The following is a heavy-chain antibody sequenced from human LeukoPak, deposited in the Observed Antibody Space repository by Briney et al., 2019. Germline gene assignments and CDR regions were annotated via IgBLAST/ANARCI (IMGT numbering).Heavy chain of an antibody. V-gene: IGHV4-39*07. CDR1: GGPISSSSYY. Sequence: SETLSLTCTVSGGPISSSSYYWGWIRQPPGKGLEWIGSIYYSGSTYYNPSLKSRVTISVDTSKNQFSLKLSSVTAADTAVYYCTYDSSGYYLFWGQGTLVTVSS. CDR2: IYYSGST. CDR3: TYDSSGYYLF. D-gene: IGHD3-22*01. J-gene: IGHJ4*02.